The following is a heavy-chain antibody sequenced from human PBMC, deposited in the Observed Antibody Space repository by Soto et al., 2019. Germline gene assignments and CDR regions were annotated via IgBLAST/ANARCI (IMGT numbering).Heavy chain of an antibody. CDR2: IFHSGNT. CDR3: ARYPGTTVGGVI. D-gene: IGHD3-16*01. V-gene: IGHV4-4*02. J-gene: IGHJ3*02. CDR1: GGSISSSNW. Sequence: QVQLQESGPGLVKPSGTLSFTCSLSGGSISSSNWWSWVRQHPGKGLEWIGEIFHSGNTHYNPSLKSRVTMSVDKSKNQFSLTLSSVPAADTAVYYCARYPGTTVGGVIWGQGTMVTVSS.